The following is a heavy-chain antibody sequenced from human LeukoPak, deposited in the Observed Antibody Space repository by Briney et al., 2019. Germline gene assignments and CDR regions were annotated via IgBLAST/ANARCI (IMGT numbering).Heavy chain of an antibody. CDR3: TRANDYGDLDDY. J-gene: IGHJ4*02. CDR2: IRSKAYGGTT. Sequence: GGSLRLSCTASGFTFGDYAMSWFRQASGKGLEWVGFIRSKAYGGTTEYAASVKGRFTISRDDSKSIAYLQMNSLKTEDTAVYYCTRANDYGDLDDYWGQGTLVTVSS. D-gene: IGHD4-17*01. V-gene: IGHV3-49*03. CDR1: GFTFGDYA.